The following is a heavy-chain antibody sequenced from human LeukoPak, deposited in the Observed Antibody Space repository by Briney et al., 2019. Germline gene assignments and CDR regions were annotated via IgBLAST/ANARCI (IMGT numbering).Heavy chain of an antibody. J-gene: IGHJ6*02. CDR3: AKAEGSGWYYYYYGMDV. V-gene: IGHV3-11*01. CDR1: GFTFSDYY. CDR2: ISSSGSTI. D-gene: IGHD6-19*01. Sequence: PGGSLRLSCAASGFTFSDYYMSWIRQAPGKGLEWVSYISSSGSTIYYADSVKGRFTISRDNAKNSLYLQMNSLRAEDTAVYYCAKAEGSGWYYYYYGMDVWGQGTTVTVSS.